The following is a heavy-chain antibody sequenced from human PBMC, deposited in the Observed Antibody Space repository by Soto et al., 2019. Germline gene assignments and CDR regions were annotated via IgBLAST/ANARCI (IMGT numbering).Heavy chain of an antibody. CDR1: GFTFSSYA. D-gene: IGHD3-22*01. Sequence: EVQLLESGGGLVQPGGSLRLSCAASGFTFSSYAMSWVRQAPGKGLEWVSAISGSGGSTYYADSVKGRFTISRDNSXXXXXXXXXXXXXXXXXXXXXXXXXXXXWXFXVXGNYFYYYYIDVWGKGTTVTVSS. CDR3: XXXXXXXWXFXVXGNYFYYYYIDV. J-gene: IGHJ6*03. V-gene: IGHV3-23*01. CDR2: ISGSGGST.